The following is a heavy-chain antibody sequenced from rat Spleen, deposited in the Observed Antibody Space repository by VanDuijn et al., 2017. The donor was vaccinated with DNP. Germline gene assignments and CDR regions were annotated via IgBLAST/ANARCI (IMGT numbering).Heavy chain of an antibody. CDR3: ARAPCCGYYSVVDY. CDR1: GFTFIKYW. J-gene: IGHJ2*01. CDR2: ITSSGGST. D-gene: IGHD1-1*01. V-gene: IGHV5-31*01. Sequence: EVQLVESGGDLVQPGRSLKLSCVASGFTFIKYWMTWIRQVPGKGLEWVASITSSGGSTYYPDSVKGRFTISRDNAKNTLYLQMNSLRSEDTATYYCARAPCCGYYSVVDYWGQGVMVTVSS.